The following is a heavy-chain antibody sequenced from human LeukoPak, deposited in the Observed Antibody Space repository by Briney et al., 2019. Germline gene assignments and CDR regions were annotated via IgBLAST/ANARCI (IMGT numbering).Heavy chain of an antibody. J-gene: IGHJ5*02. D-gene: IGHD4/OR15-4a*01. CDR1: GGSISSYY. V-gene: IGHV4-59*12. Sequence: SETLSLTCTVSGGSISSYYWSWIRQPPGKGLEWIGYIYYSGSTNYNPSLKSRVTISVDTSKNQFSLKLSPVTAADTAVYYCAREFYGDNWFDPWGQGTLVTVSS. CDR2: IYYSGST. CDR3: AREFYGDNWFDP.